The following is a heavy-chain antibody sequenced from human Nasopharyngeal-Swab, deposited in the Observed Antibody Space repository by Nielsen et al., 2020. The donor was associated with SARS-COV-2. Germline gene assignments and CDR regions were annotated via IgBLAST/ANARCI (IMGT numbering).Heavy chain of an antibody. D-gene: IGHD3-10*01. V-gene: IGHV4-34*01. CDR2: INHSGST. CDR3: ARGRARITMVRGVKQQHFDY. Sequence: WIREGPGKGLEWIGEINHSGSTNYNPSLKSRVTISVDTSKNQFSLKLSSVTAADTAVYYCARGRARITMVRGVKQQHFDYWGQGTLVTVSS. J-gene: IGHJ4*02.